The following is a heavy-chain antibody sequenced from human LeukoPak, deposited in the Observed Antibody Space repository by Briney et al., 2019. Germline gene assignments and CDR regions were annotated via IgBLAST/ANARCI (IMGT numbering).Heavy chain of an antibody. CDR1: GFTFSNYW. CDR3: GREIPGGTTSLDC. Sequence: GGSLRLSCAASGFTFSNYWMSWVRQAPGKGLEWVANIKEDGSDKNYVDSVRGRFTISRDNAKNALYLQMNSLRAEDTAVYYCGREIPGGTTSLDCWGQGTVVTVSS. CDR2: IKEDGSDK. V-gene: IGHV3-7*04. J-gene: IGHJ4*02. D-gene: IGHD1-7*01.